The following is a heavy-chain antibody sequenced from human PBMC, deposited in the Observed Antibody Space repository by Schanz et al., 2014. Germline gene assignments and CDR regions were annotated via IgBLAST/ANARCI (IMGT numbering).Heavy chain of an antibody. V-gene: IGHV3-7*04. D-gene: IGHD3-10*01. Sequence: EVQLVESGGGLVQPGGSLRLSCGGSGFTFSKYWMSWVRQAPGKGLEWVANIKQDGSEKYYVDAVKGRFTISRDNAKNSMYLHMKILRGEDTAVYYCARDNYYGSGSCAYWGQGTLVTVSS. J-gene: IGHJ4*02. CDR3: ARDNYYGSGSCAY. CDR1: GFTFSKYW. CDR2: IKQDGSEK.